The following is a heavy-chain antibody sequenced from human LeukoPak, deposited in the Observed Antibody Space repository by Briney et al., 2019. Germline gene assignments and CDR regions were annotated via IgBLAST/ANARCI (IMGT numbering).Heavy chain of an antibody. CDR3: ARDLVVVVAATHDY. Sequence: PGGSLRLSCAASGFIFGDYWMTWVRQAPGKGLEWVSSISSSSSYIYYADSVKGRFTISRDNAKNSLYLQMNSLRAEDTAVYYCARDLVVVVAATHDYWGQGTLVTVSS. D-gene: IGHD2-15*01. CDR2: ISSSSSYI. V-gene: IGHV3-21*01. CDR1: GFIFGDYW. J-gene: IGHJ4*02.